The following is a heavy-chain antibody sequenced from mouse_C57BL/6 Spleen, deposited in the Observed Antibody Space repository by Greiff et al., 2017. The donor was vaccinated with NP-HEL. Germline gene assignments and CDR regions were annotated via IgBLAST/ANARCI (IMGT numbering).Heavy chain of an antibody. CDR3: AIRTVVANYAMDY. V-gene: IGHV1-50*01. CDR1: GYTFTSYW. CDR2: IDPSDSYT. Sequence: VQLQQPGAELVKPGASVKLSCKASGYTFTSYWMQWVKQRPGQGLEWIGEIDPSDSYTNYNQKFKGKATLTVDTSSSTAYMQLSSLTSEDSAVYYCAIRTVVANYAMDYWGQGTSVTVSS. D-gene: IGHD1-1*01. J-gene: IGHJ4*01.